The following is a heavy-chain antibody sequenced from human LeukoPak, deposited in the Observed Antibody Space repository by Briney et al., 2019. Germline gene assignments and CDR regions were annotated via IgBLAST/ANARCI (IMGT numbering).Heavy chain of an antibody. V-gene: IGHV4-34*01. J-gene: IGHJ4*02. D-gene: IGHD6-19*01. CDR1: GGSFSGYY. CDR2: INRSGST. Sequence: SETLSLTCAVYGGSFSGYYWSWIRQPPGKGLEWIGEINRSGSTNYNPSLKSRVTISVDTSKNQFSLKLSSVTAADTAVYYCARRIAVAGLGGYYFDYWGQGTLVTVSS. CDR3: ARRIAVAGLGGYYFDY.